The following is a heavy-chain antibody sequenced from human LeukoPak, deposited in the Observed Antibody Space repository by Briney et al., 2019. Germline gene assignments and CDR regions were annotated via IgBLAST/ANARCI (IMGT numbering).Heavy chain of an antibody. J-gene: IGHJ4*02. CDR1: GYTFTSYD. V-gene: IGHV1-8*03. Sequence: ASVKVSCKASGYTFTSYDINWVRQATGQGLEWMGWMNPNSGNTGYAQKFQGSVTITRNTSISTAYMELSSLRSEDTGVYYWARVGGRSNYNYWGQGTLVTVSS. CDR3: ARVGGRSNYNY. D-gene: IGHD1-26*01. CDR2: MNPNSGNT.